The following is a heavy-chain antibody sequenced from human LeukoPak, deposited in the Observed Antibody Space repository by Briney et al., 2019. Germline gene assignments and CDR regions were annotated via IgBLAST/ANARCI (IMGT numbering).Heavy chain of an antibody. CDR1: GYTFTSYY. CDR2: INPSGGST. CDR3: ARAGYWAASGYPTI. V-gene: IGHV1-46*03. J-gene: IGHJ4*02. Sequence: ASVKVSCKASGYTFTSYYMHWVRQAPGQGLEWMGIINPSGGSTTYAQKFQGRVTMTRDTSTSTVYMALSSLTPEDTAVYYCARAGYWAASGYPTIWGQGTLVTVSS. D-gene: IGHD6-13*01.